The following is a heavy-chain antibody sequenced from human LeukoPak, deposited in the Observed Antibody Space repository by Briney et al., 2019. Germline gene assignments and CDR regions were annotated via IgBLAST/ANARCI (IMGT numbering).Heavy chain of an antibody. CDR1: GFSFSDYS. CDR3: ARDLSDDNSLDY. J-gene: IGHJ4*02. D-gene: IGHD3-22*01. CDR2: ITISSSII. V-gene: IGHV3-21*01. Sequence: GGSLRLSCEASGFSFSDYSMNWVRQAPGKGLEWVSSITISSSIIYYADSVKGRFTISRDNAKNSLFLQMNSLRAEDTAVYFCARDLSDDNSLDYWGQGTLVSVSS.